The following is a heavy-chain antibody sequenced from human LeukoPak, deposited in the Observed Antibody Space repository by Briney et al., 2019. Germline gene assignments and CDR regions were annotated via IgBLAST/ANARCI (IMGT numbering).Heavy chain of an antibody. J-gene: IGHJ4*02. V-gene: IGHV3-21*01. CDR3: AREMGGYPFDY. D-gene: IGHD5-12*01. CDR1: GFTFSSYS. Sequence: PGGSLRLSCAASGFTFSSYSMNWVRQAPGKGLEWVSSISSSSSYIYYTDSMKGRFTISRDNAKNSLYLQMNSLRAEDTAVYYCAREMGGYPFDYWGQGTLVTVSS. CDR2: ISSSSSYI.